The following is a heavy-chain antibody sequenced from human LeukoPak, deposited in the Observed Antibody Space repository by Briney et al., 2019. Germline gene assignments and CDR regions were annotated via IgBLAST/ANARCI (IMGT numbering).Heavy chain of an antibody. CDR1: GGSISSGSYY. J-gene: IGHJ4*02. D-gene: IGHD4-17*01. V-gene: IGHV4-61*02. CDR3: ARVVNDYGDRFDY. CDR2: IYTSGST. Sequence: SETLSLTCTVSGGSISSGSYYWSWIRQPAGKGLEWIGRIYTSGSTNYNPSLKSRVTISVDTSKNQFSLKLSSVTAADTAVYYCARVVNDYGDRFDYWGQGTLVTVSS.